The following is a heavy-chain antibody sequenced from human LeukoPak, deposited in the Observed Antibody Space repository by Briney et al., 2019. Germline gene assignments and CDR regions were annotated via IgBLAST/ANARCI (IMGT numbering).Heavy chain of an antibody. J-gene: IGHJ4*02. D-gene: IGHD3-3*01. Sequence: SVKVSCKASGGTFSSYTISWVRQAPGQGLEWMGRIIPILGIANCAQKLQGRVTITADKSTSTAYRELSSLRAGDTAVYYCARDLWSGSFDYWGQGTLVTVSS. V-gene: IGHV1-69*04. CDR2: IIPILGIA. CDR1: GGTFSSYT. CDR3: ARDLWSGSFDY.